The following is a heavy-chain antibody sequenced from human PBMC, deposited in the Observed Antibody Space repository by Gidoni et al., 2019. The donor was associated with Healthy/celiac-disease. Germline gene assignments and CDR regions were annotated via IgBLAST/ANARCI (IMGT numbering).Heavy chain of an antibody. CDR1: GYTFTSYD. Sequence: QVQLVQSGAEVKKPGASVKVSCTASGYTFTSYDINSVRQATAQGLEWMGWMNPNSGNTGYAQKFQGRVTMTRNTSISTAYMELSSLRSEDTAVYYCARGLTYYDYVWGSYRHYYFDYWGQGTLVTVSS. CDR2: MNPNSGNT. CDR3: ARGLTYYDYVWGSYRHYYFDY. V-gene: IGHV1-8*01. J-gene: IGHJ4*02. D-gene: IGHD3-16*02.